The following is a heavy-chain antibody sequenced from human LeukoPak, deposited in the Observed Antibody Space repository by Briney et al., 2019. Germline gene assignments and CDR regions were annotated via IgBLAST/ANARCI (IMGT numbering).Heavy chain of an antibody. CDR3: ASLQDRSAEYFQH. J-gene: IGHJ1*01. V-gene: IGHV4-4*07. CDR2: IYTSGST. Sequence: PSETLSLTCTVSGGSISSYYWSWIRQPAGKGLEWIGRIYTSGSTNYNPSLKSRVTMSVDTSKNQFSLKLSPVTAADTAVYYCASLQDRSAEYFQHWGQGTLVTVSS. CDR1: GGSISSYY. D-gene: IGHD6-13*01.